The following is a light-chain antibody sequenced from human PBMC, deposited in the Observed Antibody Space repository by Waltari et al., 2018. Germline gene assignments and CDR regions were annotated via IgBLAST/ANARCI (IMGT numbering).Light chain of an antibody. V-gene: IGLV3-19*01. CDR1: SLSSYY. CDR2: GKN. J-gene: IGLJ2*01. CDR3: NSRDSSGNLVV. Sequence: SSELPQDPAVSVALGQTVRITCQGYSLSSYYASWYQQKPGQAPVLGIYGKNNRPSGIPDRFSGSSSGNTASLTITGAQAEDEADYYCNSRDSSGNLVVFGGGTKLTVL.